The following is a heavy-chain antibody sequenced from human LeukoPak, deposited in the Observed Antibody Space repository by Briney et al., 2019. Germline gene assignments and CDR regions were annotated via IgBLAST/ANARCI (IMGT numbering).Heavy chain of an antibody. D-gene: IGHD2-2*01. CDR3: ARGPYCSSTRCYDDYYYMDV. CDR2: INHSGST. Sequence: SETLSLTCAVYGGSFSGYCWSWIRQPPGKGLEWVGEINHSGSTNYNPSLEARVTISVDTSKNQFSLKMSSVTAADTAVYYCARGPYCSSTRCYDDYYYMDVWGKGTTVTVTS. V-gene: IGHV4-34*01. J-gene: IGHJ6*03. CDR1: GGSFSGYC.